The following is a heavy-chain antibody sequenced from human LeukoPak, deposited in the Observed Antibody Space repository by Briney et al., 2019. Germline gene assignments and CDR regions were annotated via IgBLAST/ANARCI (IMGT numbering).Heavy chain of an antibody. CDR3: AREGKQQRFLDY. J-gene: IGHJ4*02. Sequence: PSETLSLTCTVSGGSISSYYWSWIRQPPGKGLEWMGYIYYSGSTNYNPSLKSRVTISVDTSKNQFSLKLSSVTAADTAVYYCAREGKQQRFLDYWGQGTLVTVSS. CDR1: GGSISSYY. D-gene: IGHD6-13*01. V-gene: IGHV4-59*01. CDR2: IYYSGST.